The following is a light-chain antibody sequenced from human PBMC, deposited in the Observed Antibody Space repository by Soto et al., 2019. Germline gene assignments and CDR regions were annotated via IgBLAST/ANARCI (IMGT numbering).Light chain of an antibody. CDR1: QSVTGSY. CDR3: QQYGRSPPYT. J-gene: IGKJ2*01. CDR2: GSS. V-gene: IGKV3-20*01. Sequence: EIVLTQSPGTLSLSPGEGATLSCRASQSVTGSYLAWYQQKSGQSPRLLIYGSSDRATGIPDRFSGSWSGTDVTLTISRGEPEDFAVYYCQQYGRSPPYTFGPGTKLEI.